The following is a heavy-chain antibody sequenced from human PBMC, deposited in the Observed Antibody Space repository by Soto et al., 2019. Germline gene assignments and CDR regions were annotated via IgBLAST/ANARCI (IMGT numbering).Heavy chain of an antibody. Sequence: GASVKVSCKASGYTFTSYGSSCVRQAPGQVLEWMGWISAYNGNTNYAQKFQGRVTMTTDTSTSTAYMELRSLRSDDTAVYYCARARWRDGYDYGPDFWGQGTLVTVSS. CDR2: ISAYNGNT. D-gene: IGHD5-12*01. J-gene: IGHJ4*02. V-gene: IGHV1-18*01. CDR3: ARARWRDGYDYGPDF. CDR1: GYTFTSYG.